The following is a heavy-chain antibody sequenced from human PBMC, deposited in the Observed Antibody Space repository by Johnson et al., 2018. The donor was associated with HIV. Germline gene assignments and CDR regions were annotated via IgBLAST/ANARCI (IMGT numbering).Heavy chain of an antibody. CDR1: GLSFSSYG. CDR2: IWYDGSSK. J-gene: IGHJ3*02. D-gene: IGHD3-22*01. V-gene: IGHV3-33*06. Sequence: QVQLVESGGGVVQPGRSVRLSCAASGLSFSSYGMEWVRQAPGKGLEWVAVIWYDGSSKYYADSAKGRFTISRDNSKNTLYLQMNRLRAEDTAVHYCAKVRYYDRDAFDIWGPGTLVTVSP. CDR3: AKVRYYDRDAFDI.